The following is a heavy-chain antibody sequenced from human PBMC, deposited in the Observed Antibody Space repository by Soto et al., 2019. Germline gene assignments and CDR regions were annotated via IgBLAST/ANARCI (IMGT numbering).Heavy chain of an antibody. CDR1: GYSFTSYW. CDR2: IYPGDSDT. V-gene: IGHV5-51*01. J-gene: IGHJ5*02. Sequence: PXACLKISGKGCGYSFTSYWIGWARQMPGKGLEWMGIIYPGDSDTRYSPSFQGQVTISADKSISTAYLQWSSLKASDTATYYCARARLMVYDIDVSDNWFDPWGQGTLVTASS. CDR3: ARARLMVYDIDVSDNWFDP. D-gene: IGHD2-8*01.